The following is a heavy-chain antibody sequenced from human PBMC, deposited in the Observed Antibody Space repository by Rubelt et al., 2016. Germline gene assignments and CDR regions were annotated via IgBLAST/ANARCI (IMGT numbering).Heavy chain of an antibody. J-gene: IGHJ4*02. CDR1: GYTFTNHW. CDR3: ARRNSGTYSPFDY. Sequence: EVQLVQSGAEVKKPGESLRISCKGSGYTFTNHWISWARQMPGKGLEWMGRIDPSDSYTNYNPLLRGHATISVDKSISTAYLQWSSLQASDTAMYYCARRNSGTYSPFDYWGQGTMVTVSP. D-gene: IGHD1-26*01. V-gene: IGHV5-10-1*01. CDR2: IDPSDSYT.